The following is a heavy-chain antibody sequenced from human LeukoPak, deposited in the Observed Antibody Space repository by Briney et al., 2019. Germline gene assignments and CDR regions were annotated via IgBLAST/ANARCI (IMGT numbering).Heavy chain of an antibody. J-gene: IGHJ4*02. CDR1: GYTLTELS. D-gene: IGHD2-2*01. Sequence: GASVKVSCKVSGYTLTELSMHWVRQAPGKGLEWMGGFDPGDGETIYAQKFQGRVTMTEDTSTDTAYMELSSLRSEDTAVYYCARSPCSSTSCYLPRYYFDYWGQGSLVTVSS. CDR2: FDPGDGET. V-gene: IGHV1-24*01. CDR3: ARSPCSSTSCYLPRYYFDY.